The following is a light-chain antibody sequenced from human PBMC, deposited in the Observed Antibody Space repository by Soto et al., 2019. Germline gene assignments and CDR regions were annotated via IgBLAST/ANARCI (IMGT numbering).Light chain of an antibody. CDR1: SSDVGSYNL. CDR2: EGS. CDR3: CSYAGRSTVGWV. Sequence: QSALTQPASVSGSPGQSITISCTGTSSDVGSYNLVSRYQQHPGKAPKLMIYEGSKRPSGVSNRFSGSKSGNTASLTISGLQAEDEADYYGCSYAGRSTVGWVFGGGTKLTVL. V-gene: IGLV2-23*03. J-gene: IGLJ3*02.